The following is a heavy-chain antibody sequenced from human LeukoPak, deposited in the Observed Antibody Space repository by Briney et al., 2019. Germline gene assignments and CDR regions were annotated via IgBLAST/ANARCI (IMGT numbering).Heavy chain of an antibody. Sequence: SETLSLTCTVSGGSISSSSYYWGWIRQPPGKGLERIGSIYYSGSTYYNPSLKSRVTISVDTSKNQFSLKLSPVTAAETAVYYCARLGRGYSYGRYNWFDPWGQGTLVTVSS. CDR2: IYYSGST. V-gene: IGHV4-39*01. J-gene: IGHJ5*02. CDR3: ARLGRGYSYGRYNWFDP. CDR1: GGSISSSSYY. D-gene: IGHD5-18*01.